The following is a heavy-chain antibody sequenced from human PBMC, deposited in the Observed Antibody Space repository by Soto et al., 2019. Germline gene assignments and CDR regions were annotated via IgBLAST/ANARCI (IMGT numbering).Heavy chain of an antibody. D-gene: IGHD3-22*01. CDR1: DGSMNSDSSY. Sequence: QLQLQESGPGLVKPSETLSLTCRFSDGSMNSDSSYWGWIRQPPGKVLEWIGVINHSGSSFHNLSLKGRVTMSVDSSRNQFSLKLTSMTAADTAVYYCARLGGYVSVGYYYLWDSWGQGTLVTVSS. CDR2: INHSGSS. V-gene: IGHV4-39*01. J-gene: IGHJ4*02. CDR3: ARLGGYVSVGYYYLWDS.